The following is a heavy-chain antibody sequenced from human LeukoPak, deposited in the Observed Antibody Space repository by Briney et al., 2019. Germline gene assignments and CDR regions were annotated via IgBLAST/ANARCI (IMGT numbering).Heavy chain of an antibody. CDR1: GFTFGDYA. CDR2: IRSKAYGGTT. J-gene: IGHJ3*02. Sequence: PGRSLRLSCTASGFTFGDYAMSWVRQAPGKGLEWVGFIRSKAYGGTTEYAASVKGRFTISRDDSKSIAYLQMNSLKTEDTAVYYCTGEHSSGYYYVVGDAFDIWGQGTMVTVSS. V-gene: IGHV3-49*04. CDR3: TGEHSSGYYYVVGDAFDI. D-gene: IGHD3-22*01.